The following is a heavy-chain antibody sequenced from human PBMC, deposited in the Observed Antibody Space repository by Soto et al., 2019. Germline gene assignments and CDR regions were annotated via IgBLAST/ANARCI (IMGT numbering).Heavy chain of an antibody. CDR3: VRERNMYGMDV. Sequence: QVQLVQSGAEVKKAGASVKVSCKASGYTLTSYDINWVRQATGQGLEWMGWMNPNSGNTVYAQKFQDRVTMTRNTSISTAYMELSSLRSEDTAVYYCVRERNMYGMDVWGQGTTVTVSS. V-gene: IGHV1-8*01. J-gene: IGHJ6*02. D-gene: IGHD1-1*01. CDR1: GYTLTSYD. CDR2: MNPNSGNT.